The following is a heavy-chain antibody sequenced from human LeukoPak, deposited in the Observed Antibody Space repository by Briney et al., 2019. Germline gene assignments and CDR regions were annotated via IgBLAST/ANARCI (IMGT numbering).Heavy chain of an antibody. J-gene: IGHJ6*02. CDR3: AKAPATVSYYYYYGMDV. Sequence: ASVKVSCKASGGTFSSYAMSWVRQAPGKGLEWVSAISGSGGSTYYADSVKGRFTISRDNSKNTLYLQMDSLRAEDTAVYYCAKAPATVSYYYYYGMDVWGQGTTVTVSS. CDR2: ISGSGGST. V-gene: IGHV3-23*01. D-gene: IGHD4-17*01. CDR1: GGTFSSYA.